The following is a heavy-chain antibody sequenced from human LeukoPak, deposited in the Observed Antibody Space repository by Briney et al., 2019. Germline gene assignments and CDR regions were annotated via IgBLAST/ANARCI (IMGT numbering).Heavy chain of an antibody. Sequence: SETLSLTCTVSGGSISSSSYYWGWIRQPPGKGLEWIGSIYYSGSTYYNPSLKSRVTISVDTSKNQFSLKLSSVTAADTAVYYCARGVVVVITSVHFDYWGQGTLVTVSS. D-gene: IGHD3-22*01. CDR3: ARGVVVVITSVHFDY. J-gene: IGHJ4*02. CDR1: GGSISSSSYY. CDR2: IYYSGST. V-gene: IGHV4-39*07.